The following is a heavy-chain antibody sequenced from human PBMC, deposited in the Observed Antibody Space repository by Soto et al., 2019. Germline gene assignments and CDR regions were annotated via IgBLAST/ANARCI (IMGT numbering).Heavy chain of an antibody. CDR3: AKALYGGFTY. Sequence: EVRLLESGGGLVQPGGSLRLSCAASGFTFSVYAMSWVREAPGKGLEWVSGISGSGDSTHYADSLKGRFTVSRDNSKSMLYLQTNSLSAEDTAIYYCAKALYGGFTYWGQGTLVTVSS. D-gene: IGHD3-10*01. CDR1: GFTFSVYA. V-gene: IGHV3-23*01. CDR2: ISGSGDST. J-gene: IGHJ4*02.